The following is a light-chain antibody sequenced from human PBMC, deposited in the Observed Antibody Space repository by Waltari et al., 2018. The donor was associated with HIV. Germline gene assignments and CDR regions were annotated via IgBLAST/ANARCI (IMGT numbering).Light chain of an antibody. CDR3: QSYDSSLSGWV. J-gene: IGLJ3*02. Sequence: QSVLTQPHSVSGAPRQRVPISCTGSKTTIGATLHVHWYHQLPGHATKLLSHGNSNRPSGVPDRFSGSKSGTSASLAITGLQAEDEADYYFQSYDSSLSGWVFGGGTKLTVV. V-gene: IGLV1-40*01. CDR1: KTTIGATLH. CDR2: GNS.